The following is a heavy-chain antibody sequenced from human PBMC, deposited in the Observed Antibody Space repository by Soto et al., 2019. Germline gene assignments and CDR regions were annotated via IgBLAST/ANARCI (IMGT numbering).Heavy chain of an antibody. CDR2: IIPIFGTA. CDR3: ARARDSHGSGSYYTD. Sequence: QVQLVQSGAEVKKPGSSVKVSCKASGGTFSTYAICWVRQAPGQGLEWMGGIIPIFGTANYAQKFQGRVTITADESTSTAYMELSSLRSDDTAVYYCARARDSHGSGSYYTDWGQGTLVTVSS. CDR1: GGTFSTYA. J-gene: IGHJ4*02. V-gene: IGHV1-69*01. D-gene: IGHD3-10*01.